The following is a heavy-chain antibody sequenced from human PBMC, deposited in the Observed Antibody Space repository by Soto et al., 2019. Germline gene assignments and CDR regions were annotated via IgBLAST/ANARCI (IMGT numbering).Heavy chain of an antibody. Sequence: EVRLLESGGALVQPGGSLRLSCAASGFTFSTYAMSWVRQAPGKGLEWVSVFSGSDGSTYYADSVKGRFTTSRDNSKNTLFLQMNSLRAEDTAVYYCAKGEWLDFWGQGTLVTVSS. CDR2: FSGSDGST. V-gene: IGHV3-23*01. J-gene: IGHJ4*02. D-gene: IGHD2-8*01. CDR3: AKGEWLDF. CDR1: GFTFSTYA.